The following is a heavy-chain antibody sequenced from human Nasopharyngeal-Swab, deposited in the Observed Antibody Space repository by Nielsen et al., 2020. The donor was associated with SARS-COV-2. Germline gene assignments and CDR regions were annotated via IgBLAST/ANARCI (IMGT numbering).Heavy chain of an antibody. V-gene: IGHV3-23*01. CDR3: ARGVGVDDFWSGRFDY. D-gene: IGHD3-3*01. Sequence: GESLKISCAASGFTFSGYAMTWVRQAPGKGLEWVSSISVNGASTYYAGSVKGRFTISRDNSKNTLYLQMNSLRAEDTAVYYCARGVGVDDFWSGRFDYWGQGTLVTVSS. CDR2: ISVNGAST. J-gene: IGHJ4*02. CDR1: GFTFSGYA.